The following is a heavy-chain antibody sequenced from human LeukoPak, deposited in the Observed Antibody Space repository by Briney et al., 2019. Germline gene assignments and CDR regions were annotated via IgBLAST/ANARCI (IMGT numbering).Heavy chain of an antibody. D-gene: IGHD6-6*01. V-gene: IGHV3-23*01. CDR3: AKDSTIAARLYYYYGMDV. J-gene: IGHJ6*02. CDR2: ISGSGGST. CDR1: GFTFSDYP. Sequence: GGSLRLSCVASGFTFSDYPMSWVRQAPGKGLEWVSAISGSGGSTYYADSVKGRFTISRDNSKNTLYLQMNSLRAEDTAVYYCAKDSTIAARLYYYYGMDVWGQGTTVTVSS.